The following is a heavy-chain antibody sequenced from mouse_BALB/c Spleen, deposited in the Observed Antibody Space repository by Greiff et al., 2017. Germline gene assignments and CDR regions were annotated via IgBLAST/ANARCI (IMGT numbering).Heavy chain of an antibody. CDR3: ARDRNYGSSYPFAY. Sequence: EVKLMESGGGLVQPGGSLKLSCAASGFTFSSYGMSWVRQTPDKRLELVATINSNGGSTYYPDSVKGRFTISRDNAKNTLYLQMSSLKSEDTAMYYCARDRNYGSSYPFAYWGQGTLVTVSA. CDR2: INSNGGST. V-gene: IGHV5-6-3*01. J-gene: IGHJ3*01. D-gene: IGHD1-1*01. CDR1: GFTFSSYG.